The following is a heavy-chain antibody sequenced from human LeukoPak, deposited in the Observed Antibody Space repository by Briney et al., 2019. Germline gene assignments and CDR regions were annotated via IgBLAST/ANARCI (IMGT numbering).Heavy chain of an antibody. CDR1: GGSISSGGYY. D-gene: IGHD1-1*01. CDR2: IYTSGST. Sequence: SQTLSLTCTVSGGSISSGGYYWSWIRQPAGKGLEWIGRIYTSGSTNYNPSLKSRVTISVDTSKNQFSLKLSSVTAADTAVYYCARAGLNRNDETLDYWGQGNLVTVSS. J-gene: IGHJ4*02. CDR3: ARAGLNRNDETLDY. V-gene: IGHV4-61*02.